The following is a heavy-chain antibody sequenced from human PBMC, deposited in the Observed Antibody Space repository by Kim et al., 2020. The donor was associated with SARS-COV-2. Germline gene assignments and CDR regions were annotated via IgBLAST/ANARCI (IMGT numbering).Heavy chain of an antibody. J-gene: IGHJ1*01. CDR3: ARAAYYDFWVHYYGSGSYYTSLHTHVVG. V-gene: IGHV1-46*01. CDR2: INPSGGST. CDR1: GYTFTSYY. D-gene: IGHD3-10*01. Sequence: ASVKVSCKASGYTFTSYYMHWVRQAPGQGLEWMGIINPSGGSTSYAQKFQGRVTMTRDTSTSTVYMELSSLSCEDTAVYYCARAAYYDFWVHYYGSGSYYTSLHTHVVGWGPGALVTV.